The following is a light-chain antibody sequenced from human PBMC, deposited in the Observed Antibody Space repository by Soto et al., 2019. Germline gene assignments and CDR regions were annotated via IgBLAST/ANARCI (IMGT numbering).Light chain of an antibody. CDR1: SSDVGGYNY. CDR3: SSYAGSSTLYV. J-gene: IGLJ1*01. Sequence: QSALTQPASVSGSPGQSITISCTGTSSDVGGYNYVSWYQQHPGKAPKLLIYDVSVRPSGVSNRFSGSKSGNTASLTISGLQAEDEADYYCSSYAGSSTLYVFGIGTKVTVI. CDR2: DVS. V-gene: IGLV2-14*01.